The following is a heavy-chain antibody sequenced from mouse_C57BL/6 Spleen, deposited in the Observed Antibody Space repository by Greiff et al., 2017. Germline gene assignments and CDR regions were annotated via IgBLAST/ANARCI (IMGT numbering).Heavy chain of an antibody. CDR1: GYTFTSYW. V-gene: IGHV1-64*01. Sequence: QVQLQQPGAELVKPGASVKLSCKASGYTFTSYWMHLVKQRPGQGLEWIGMIHPNSGSTNYNEKFKSKATLTVDKSSSTAYMQLSSLTSEDSAVYYCARSVFNDYDGDYWGQGTTLTVSS. D-gene: IGHD2-4*01. CDR2: IHPNSGST. J-gene: IGHJ2*01. CDR3: ARSVFNDYDGDY.